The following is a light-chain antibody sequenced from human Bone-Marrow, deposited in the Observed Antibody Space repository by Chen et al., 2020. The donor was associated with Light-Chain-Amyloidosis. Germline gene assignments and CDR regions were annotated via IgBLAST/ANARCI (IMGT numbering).Light chain of an antibody. Sequence: QSALPHPASVSGSPGQSITISCTGSSSDVGNYNLVSWYQQHPGKAPKLMIFEVNTRPSGVSNRFSGSKSGNTASLTISGLLAEDEADYHCGSYAGSNTVVFGGGTKLTVL. CDR3: GSYAGSNTVV. J-gene: IGLJ2*01. V-gene: IGLV2-23*02. CDR2: EVN. CDR1: SSDVGNYNL.